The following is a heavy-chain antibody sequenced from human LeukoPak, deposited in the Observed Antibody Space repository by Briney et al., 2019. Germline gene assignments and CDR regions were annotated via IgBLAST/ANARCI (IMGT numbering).Heavy chain of an antibody. D-gene: IGHD2-2*01. J-gene: IGHJ4*02. V-gene: IGHV4-34*01. CDR3: ARGIVPAAKYYFDY. CDR2: INHSGST. Sequence: SETLSLTCAVYGGSFSGYYWSWIRQPPGKGLEWIGEINHSGSTNYNPSLKSRVTISVDTSRNQFSLKLSSVTAADTALHYCARGIVPAAKYYFDYWGQGTLVTVSS. CDR1: GGSFSGYY.